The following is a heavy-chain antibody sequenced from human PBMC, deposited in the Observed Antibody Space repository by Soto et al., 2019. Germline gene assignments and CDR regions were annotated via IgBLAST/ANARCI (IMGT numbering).Heavy chain of an antibody. J-gene: IGHJ2*01. V-gene: IGHV1-46*03. Sequence: QVQLVQSGAEVKKPGASVKVSCKASGYTFTSYYMHWVRQAPGQGLEWMGIINPSGGSTSYAQKFQGRVNMTRETSTSTVYMELSSLKSEDTAVYYCARTIAVAGAWWYFDLWGRGTLVTVSS. CDR3: ARTIAVAGAWWYFDL. CDR1: GYTFTSYY. D-gene: IGHD6-19*01. CDR2: INPSGGST.